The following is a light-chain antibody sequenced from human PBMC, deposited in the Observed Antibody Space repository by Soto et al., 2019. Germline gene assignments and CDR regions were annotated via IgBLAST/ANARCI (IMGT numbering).Light chain of an antibody. CDR2: GAS. Sequence: DIVMTQSPVTLSVSPGERATLSCRASQGVSSNLAWYQQKPGQAPRLLIYGASTRAAGIPARFGGSGSGTEFTITINSLQSEDFAVYYCQQYNNWPRTFGPGTKVDIK. CDR3: QQYNNWPRT. J-gene: IGKJ3*01. CDR1: QGVSSN. V-gene: IGKV3-15*01.